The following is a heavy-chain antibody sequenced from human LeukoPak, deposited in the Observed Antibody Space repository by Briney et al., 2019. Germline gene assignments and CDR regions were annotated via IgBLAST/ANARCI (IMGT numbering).Heavy chain of an antibody. CDR3: ARDLFPAREWNDY. J-gene: IGHJ4*02. V-gene: IGHV1-2*02. Sequence: ASVKVSCKASGYTFTGYYMHWVRQAPGQGLEWMGWINPNSGGTNYAQKFQDRVTMTRDTSISTAYMELSRLRSDDTAVYYCARDLFPAREWNDYWGQGTLVTVSS. CDR1: GYTFTGYY. D-gene: IGHD2-21*01. CDR2: INPNSGGT.